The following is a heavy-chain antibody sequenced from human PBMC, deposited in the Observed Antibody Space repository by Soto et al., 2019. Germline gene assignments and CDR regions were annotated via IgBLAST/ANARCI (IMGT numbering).Heavy chain of an antibody. Sequence: QVSLVQSGAEVRKPGASVKVSCKSSGYTLSTYGIAWVRQAPGQGLEWMCRSTANNAKISYPQRFEGRVTLTTDASTNTAYMELRNLRSDDTALYYCARGYCSGANCKWDDTALIYCDLWGQGTLVTVSS. CDR1: GYTLSTYG. CDR3: ARGYCSGANCKWDDTALIYCDL. J-gene: IGHJ4*02. D-gene: IGHD2-15*01. V-gene: IGHV1-18*01. CDR2: STANNAKI.